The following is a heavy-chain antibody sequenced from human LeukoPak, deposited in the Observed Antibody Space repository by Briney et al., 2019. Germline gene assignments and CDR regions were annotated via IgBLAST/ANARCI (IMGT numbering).Heavy chain of an antibody. J-gene: IGHJ5*02. D-gene: IGHD6-13*01. CDR1: GFTFSSYA. Sequence: GGSLRLSCAASGFTFSSYAMSWVRQAPRKGLEWVSAISGSGGSTYYADSVKGRFTISRDNSKNTLYLQMNSLRAEDTAVYYCANSIAAAGTPWFDPWGQGTLVTVSS. CDR2: ISGSGGST. CDR3: ANSIAAAGTPWFDP. V-gene: IGHV3-23*01.